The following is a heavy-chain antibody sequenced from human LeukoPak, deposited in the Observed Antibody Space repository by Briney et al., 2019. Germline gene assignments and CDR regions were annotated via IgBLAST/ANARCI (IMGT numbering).Heavy chain of an antibody. Sequence: GASVKVSCKASGYTFTSYDINWVRQATGQGPEWMGWMNPNSGNTGYAQKFQGRVTMTRNTSISTAYMELSSLRSEDTAVYYCASSYYDFWSGYHTSMDVWGQGTTVTVSS. CDR1: GYTFTSYD. CDR2: MNPNSGNT. J-gene: IGHJ6*02. V-gene: IGHV1-8*01. CDR3: ASSYYDFWSGYHTSMDV. D-gene: IGHD3-3*01.